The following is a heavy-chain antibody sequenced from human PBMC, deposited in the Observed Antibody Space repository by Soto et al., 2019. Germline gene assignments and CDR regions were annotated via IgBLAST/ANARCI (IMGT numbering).Heavy chain of an antibody. CDR2: INADNGKT. J-gene: IGHJ5*01. V-gene: IGHV1-3*01. D-gene: IGHD4-17*01. Sequence: GASVKVSCKASGYTFTNYAMHWVRQAPGQRLEWMGWINADNGKTDYSQKFQGRMAITRDTSASTAYMELSSLRSEDTAVYYCARDQGPGTSNSWYVYWGQGTLVTVS. CDR1: GYTFTNYA. CDR3: ARDQGPGTSNSWYVY.